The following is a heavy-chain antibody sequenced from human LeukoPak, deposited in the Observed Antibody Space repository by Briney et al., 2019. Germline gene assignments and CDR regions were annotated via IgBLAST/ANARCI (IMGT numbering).Heavy chain of an antibody. Sequence: ASVKVSCKASGYSFSTYDISWVRQAPGQGLEWMGGIIPIFGTANYAEKFQGRVTITADESTTTAYMDLSSLRFEDTAVYYCARGARGDYYHYYIDVWGNGTTVTISS. J-gene: IGHJ6*03. CDR2: IIPIFGTA. CDR1: GYSFSTYD. CDR3: ARGARGDYYHYYIDV. V-gene: IGHV1-69*13.